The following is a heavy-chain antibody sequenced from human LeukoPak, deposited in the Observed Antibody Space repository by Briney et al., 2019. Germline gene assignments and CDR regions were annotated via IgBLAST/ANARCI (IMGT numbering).Heavy chain of an antibody. Sequence: SETLSLTCAVYGGSFSGYYWNWVRQPPGKGLEWIGEINHSGSTNYNPSLKSRGTISVDTSKNQFSLKLSSVTAADTAVYYCARGESITMIVVVRPTWFDPWGQGTLVTVSS. V-gene: IGHV4-34*01. CDR3: ARGESITMIVVVRPTWFDP. J-gene: IGHJ5*02. D-gene: IGHD3-22*01. CDR2: INHSGST. CDR1: GGSFSGYY.